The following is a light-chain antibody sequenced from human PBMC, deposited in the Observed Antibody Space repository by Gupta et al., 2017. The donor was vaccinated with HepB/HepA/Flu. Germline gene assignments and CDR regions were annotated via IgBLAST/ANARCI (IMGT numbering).Light chain of an antibody. V-gene: IGLV3-1*01. Sequence: SYELTQPPLVSVSPGQPAIICCSGHSLGDRYASWYHHKAGQSPVLVIYQDNNRPSGIPWRFSGASSGDTATLTITETQAMDEAYYYCQAWDVDTQTYIFGPGTKVTV. J-gene: IGLJ1*01. CDR3: QAWDVDTQTYI. CDR1: SLGDRY. CDR2: QDN.